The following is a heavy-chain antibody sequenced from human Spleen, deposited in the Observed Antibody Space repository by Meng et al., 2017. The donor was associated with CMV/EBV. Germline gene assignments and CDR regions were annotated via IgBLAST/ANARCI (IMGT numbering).Heavy chain of an antibody. Sequence: QVRSGQYGGEVKKPGSSVKVACTASGGTFSSYAISWVRQATGKGLEWMAWISAYNANTIYAQKRQGRVTMTTDTSTSTAYMGLRSLRSDDTAVYYCAKGLVLDYWGQGTLVTVSS. CDR3: AKGLVLDY. CDR2: ISAYNANT. J-gene: IGHJ4*02. V-gene: IGHV1-18*01. CDR1: GGTFSSYA. D-gene: IGHD3-10*01.